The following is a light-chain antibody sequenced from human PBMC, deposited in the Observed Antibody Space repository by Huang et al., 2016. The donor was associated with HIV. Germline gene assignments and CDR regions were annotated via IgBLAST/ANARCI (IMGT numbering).Light chain of an antibody. CDR3: QQRSNWPLT. CDR1: QTISNY. Sequence: ETVLAQFHATLFPSPGERATLSCRASQTISNYLAWYQQKPGKAPRRLIYDASYRATDVPARFAGSGSGTDFTLTISSLEPEDFAVYYCQQRSNWPLTFGGGTKVEVK. CDR2: DAS. V-gene: IGKV3-11*01. J-gene: IGKJ4*01.